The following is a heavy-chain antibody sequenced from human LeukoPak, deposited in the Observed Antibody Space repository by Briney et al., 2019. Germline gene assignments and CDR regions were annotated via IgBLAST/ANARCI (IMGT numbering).Heavy chain of an antibody. Sequence: SETLSLTCTVSGGSISSYYWSWIRPPPGKGLEWIGYIYYSGSTNYNPSLKSRVTISVDTSKNQFSLKLSSVTAADMAVYYCARDRTIGSGWYDYWGQGTLVTVSS. CDR2: IYYSGST. J-gene: IGHJ4*02. V-gene: IGHV4-59*01. CDR1: GGSISSYY. D-gene: IGHD6-19*01. CDR3: ARDRTIGSGWYDY.